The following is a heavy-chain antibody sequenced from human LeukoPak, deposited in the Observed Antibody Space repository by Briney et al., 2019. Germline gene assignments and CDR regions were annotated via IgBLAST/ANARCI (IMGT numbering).Heavy chain of an antibody. J-gene: IGHJ6*02. CDR3: ASSSYGSGSYGMDV. D-gene: IGHD3-10*01. V-gene: IGHV3-48*02. CDR2: ISSSSSTI. CDR1: GFTFSSNS. Sequence: WGSLRLSCAAFGFTFSSNSMNWVRQAPGKGLEWVSYISSSSSTIYYADSVKGRFTISRDNAENSLYLQMNSLRDEDTAVYYCASSSYGSGSYGMDVWGQGTTLSLSS.